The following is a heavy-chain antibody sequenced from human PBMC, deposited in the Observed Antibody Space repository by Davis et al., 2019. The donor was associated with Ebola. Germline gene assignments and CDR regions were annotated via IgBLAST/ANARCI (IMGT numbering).Heavy chain of an antibody. D-gene: IGHD2-21*02. J-gene: IGHJ4*02. CDR3: AKDWVTTGDY. Sequence: PGGSLRLSCAASGFTFSAYSMNWVRQAPGKGLEWVSYISDSSTTIYYADSVKGRFTISRDNSKNTLYLQMNSLRAEDTAVYYCAKDWVTTGDYWGQGTLVTVSS. CDR2: ISDSSTTI. V-gene: IGHV3-48*01. CDR1: GFTFSAYS.